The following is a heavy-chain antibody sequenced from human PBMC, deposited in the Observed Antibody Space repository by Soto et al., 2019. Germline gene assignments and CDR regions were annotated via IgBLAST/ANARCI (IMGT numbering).Heavy chain of an antibody. J-gene: IGHJ4*02. Sequence: SETLSLTCTVSGGSISSSSYYWGWIRQPPGKGLEWIGSIYYSGSTYYNPSLKSRVTISVDTSKNQFSLKLSSVTAADTAVYYCVRAPIRYFDLYWGQGTLVTVSS. CDR2: IYYSGST. CDR1: GGSISSSSYY. D-gene: IGHD3-9*01. V-gene: IGHV4-39*01. CDR3: VRAPIRYFDLY.